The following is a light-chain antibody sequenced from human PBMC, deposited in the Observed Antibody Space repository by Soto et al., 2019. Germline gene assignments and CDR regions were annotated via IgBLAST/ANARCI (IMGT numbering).Light chain of an antibody. Sequence: IQITQSPSTLSSSAFDRFTITCRASHNIERWMAWYQQKPGRAPSLLICDASTLHSGVPSRFSGSGSGTDFTLTISSLQPDDFATYYCQQFAISTTFGQGTKVDIK. V-gene: IGKV1-5*01. CDR2: DAS. CDR3: QQFAISTT. J-gene: IGKJ1*01. CDR1: HNIERW.